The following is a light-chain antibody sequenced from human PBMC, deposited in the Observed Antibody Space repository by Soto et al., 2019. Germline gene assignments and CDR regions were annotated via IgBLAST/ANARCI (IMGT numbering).Light chain of an antibody. Sequence: EIVLTQSPGTLSLSPGERATLSCRASKSVSRTYLAWYQQKPGQAPRLLIYGASSRATGIPDRFSGSASGTDFTLTINRLEPEDFAIYYCQQYGDSRTFGQGTKLEIK. CDR2: GAS. V-gene: IGKV3-20*01. CDR3: QQYGDSRT. CDR1: KSVSRTY. J-gene: IGKJ2*01.